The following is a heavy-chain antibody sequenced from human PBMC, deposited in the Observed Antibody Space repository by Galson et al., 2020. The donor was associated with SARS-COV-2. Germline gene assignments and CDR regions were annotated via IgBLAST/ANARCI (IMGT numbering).Heavy chain of an antibody. V-gene: IGHV4-59*01. J-gene: IGHJ5*02. D-gene: IGHD1-26*01. CDR2: IYYSGST. CDR1: GGSISSYY. Sequence: ETSETLSLTCTVSGGSISSYYWSWIRQPPGKGLEWSGYIYYSGSTNYNPSLKSRVTISVDTSKNQFSLKLSSVTAADTAVYYCARGLVGATKAWWFDPWGQGTLVTVSS. CDR3: ARGLVGATKAWWFDP.